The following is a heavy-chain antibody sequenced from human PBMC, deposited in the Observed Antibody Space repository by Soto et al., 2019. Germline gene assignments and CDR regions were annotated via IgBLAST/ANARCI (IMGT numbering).Heavy chain of an antibody. CDR3: ATRSPAFDY. CDR1: GYTFTNFG. V-gene: IGHV1-18*01. CDR2: VTTDKGKT. J-gene: IGHJ4*02. Sequence: QVQLVPYGTEVKKPGASVKVSCKTSGYTFTNFGISWVRQAPGQGLEWMGWVTTDKGKTTYAQKFQGRVTMTTDTSTSTAYMELRSLRSDDTAVYYCATRSPAFDYWGQGTLVTVSS.